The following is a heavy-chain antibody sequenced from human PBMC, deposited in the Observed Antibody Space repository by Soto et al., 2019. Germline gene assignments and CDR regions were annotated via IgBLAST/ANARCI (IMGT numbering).Heavy chain of an antibody. Sequence: SETLSLTCTVVGGSISSSSYYRGWIRQPPGKGPEWIGRIYYSGSTYYNPSLKSRVTISVDKSKNQFSLKLSSVTAADTAVYYCGSLPQLGYFDYWGQGTLVTVSS. J-gene: IGHJ4*02. CDR3: GSLPQLGYFDY. CDR1: GGSISSSSYY. V-gene: IGHV4-39*07. D-gene: IGHD6-13*01. CDR2: IYYSGST.